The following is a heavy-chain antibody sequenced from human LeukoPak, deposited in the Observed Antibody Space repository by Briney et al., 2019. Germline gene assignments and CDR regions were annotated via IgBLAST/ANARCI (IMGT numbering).Heavy chain of an antibody. CDR3: ARGVRYGDKNWFDP. Sequence: SETLSLTCTVSVGSISSYYWSWIRQPPGKGLEWIGYIYYSGSTNYNPSLKSRVTISVDTSKNQFSLKLSSVAAADTAVYYCARGVRYGDKNWFDPWGQGTLVTVSS. D-gene: IGHD4-23*01. V-gene: IGHV4-59*01. CDR2: IYYSGST. J-gene: IGHJ5*02. CDR1: VGSISSYY.